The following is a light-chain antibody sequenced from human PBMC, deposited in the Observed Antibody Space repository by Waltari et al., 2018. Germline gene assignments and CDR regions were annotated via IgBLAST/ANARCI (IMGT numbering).Light chain of an antibody. CDR2: DVS. V-gene: IGLV2-14*03. CDR3: SSYTSSSTYV. Sequence: QSALTQPASVSGSPGQSITISCTGTSSEVGGFHYVSWYQQHPGKAPKLMIYDVSNRPSGVSNRFSGSKSGNTASLTISGLQAEDEADYYCSSYTSSSTYVFGTGTKVTVL. J-gene: IGLJ1*01. CDR1: SSEVGGFHY.